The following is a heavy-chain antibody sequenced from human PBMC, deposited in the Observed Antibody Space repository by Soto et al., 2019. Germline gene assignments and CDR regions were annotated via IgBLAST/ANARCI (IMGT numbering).Heavy chain of an antibody. CDR3: SHHTVPKGGGY. D-gene: IGHD3-16*01. V-gene: IGHV2-5*02. CDR2: IYWDDDK. CDR1: GFSLSTSGVG. Sequence: QITLKESGPTLVKATQTLTLTCTFSGFSLSTSGVGVGWIRQPPGKAPEWLALIYWDDDKRYSPSLKSRLTITKDTSKNHVVLTMTNMDPVDTATYYRSHHTVPKGGGYWGQGTLVTVSS. J-gene: IGHJ4*02.